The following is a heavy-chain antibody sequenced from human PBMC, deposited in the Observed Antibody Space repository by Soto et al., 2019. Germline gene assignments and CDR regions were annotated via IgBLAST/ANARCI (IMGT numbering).Heavy chain of an antibody. CDR2: ISAYNGNT. D-gene: IGHD6-19*01. CDR1: GYTFTSYG. Sequence: VASVKVSCKASGYTFTSYGISWVRQAPGQGLEWMGWISAYNGNTNYAQKLQGRVTMTTDTSTSTAYMELRSLGSDDTAVYYCARDSFRSVWYTGFWFDPWGQGTLVTVS. CDR3: ARDSFRSVWYTGFWFDP. V-gene: IGHV1-18*04. J-gene: IGHJ5*02.